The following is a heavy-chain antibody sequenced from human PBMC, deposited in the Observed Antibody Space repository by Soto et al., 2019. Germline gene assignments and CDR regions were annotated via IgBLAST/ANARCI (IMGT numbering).Heavy chain of an antibody. D-gene: IGHD6-6*01. V-gene: IGHV2-5*01. J-gene: IGHJ3*02. CDR2: IYWSGDE. Sequence: QGTLKESGPTLVKPTQTLTLTCSFSGFSLSTSGVGVGWIRQSPGKALEWLALIYWSGDEHYRPSLKSRLSITKDTSKNHVVLIMTDMDPVDTATYCCARGIATLPVFAFDIWGQGTMVTVSS. CDR3: ARGIATLPVFAFDI. CDR1: GFSLSTSGVG.